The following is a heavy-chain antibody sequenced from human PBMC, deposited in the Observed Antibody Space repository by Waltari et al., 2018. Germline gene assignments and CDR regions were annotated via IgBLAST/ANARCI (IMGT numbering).Heavy chain of an antibody. Sequence: QVQLVQSGAEVKKPGSSVKVSCKASGGTFSSYAISWVRQAPGQGLEWRGGIIPSFGTANYAQKFQGRVTITADESTSTAYMELSSLRSEDTAVYYCASPLGCSSTSCPLDYWGQGTLVTVSS. D-gene: IGHD2-2*01. J-gene: IGHJ4*02. CDR1: GGTFSSYA. CDR2: IIPSFGTA. V-gene: IGHV1-69*12. CDR3: ASPLGCSSTSCPLDY.